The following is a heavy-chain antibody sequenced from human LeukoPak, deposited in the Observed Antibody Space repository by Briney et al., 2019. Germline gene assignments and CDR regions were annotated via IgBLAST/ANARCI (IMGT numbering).Heavy chain of an antibody. Sequence: GGSLRLSCAASGFTFSTYSMSWVRQAPGKGLEWVSSISSGSSFIYYADTVKGRFTISRDNAKNSLFLQMNSLRAEDTAVYYCARGSSGYFYWGQGTLVTVSS. D-gene: IGHD3-22*01. CDR3: ARGSSGYFY. J-gene: IGHJ4*02. CDR2: ISSGSSFI. V-gene: IGHV3-21*01. CDR1: GFTFSTYS.